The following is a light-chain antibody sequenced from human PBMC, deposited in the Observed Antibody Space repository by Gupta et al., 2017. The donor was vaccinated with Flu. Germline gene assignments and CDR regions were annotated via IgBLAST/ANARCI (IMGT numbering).Light chain of an antibody. CDR2: AAS. V-gene: IGKV1D-8*01. CDR1: QGISSY. Sequence: GDRVTISCRISQGISSYLAWYQQKPGNAPELLIYAASTVKSGVPSRFSGSGSGTDFTPTISCRQSEDFATYYCQHEDSFPGTFGQGTKVEIK. CDR3: QHEDSFPGT. J-gene: IGKJ1*01.